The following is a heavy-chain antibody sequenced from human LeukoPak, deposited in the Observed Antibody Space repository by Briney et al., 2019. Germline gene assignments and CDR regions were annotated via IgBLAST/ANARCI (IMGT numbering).Heavy chain of an antibody. Sequence: PGGSLRLSCEGSGFSFSSYCMNWVRQAPGKGPEWVSYISSSSTTIYYADSVKGRFTSSRDNAKNSLYLQMNSLRAEDTAVYYCARDNLPFGGRPNWGQGTLVTVSS. V-gene: IGHV3-48*01. CDR1: GFSFSSYC. J-gene: IGHJ4*02. CDR2: ISSSSTTI. D-gene: IGHD3-16*01. CDR3: ARDNLPFGGRPN.